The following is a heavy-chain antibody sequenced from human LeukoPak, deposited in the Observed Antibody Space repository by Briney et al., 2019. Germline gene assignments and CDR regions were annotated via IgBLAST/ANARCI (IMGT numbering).Heavy chain of an antibody. CDR2: IYYSGST. V-gene: IGHV4-39*07. CDR1: GGSISSSSYY. D-gene: IGHD5-24*01. Sequence: SETLSLTCTVSGGSISSSSYYWGWIRQPPGKGLEWIGSIYYSGSTYYNPSLKSRVTISVDTTKNQFSLKLSSVTAADTAVYYCARYVETPRWLQVDWYFDLWGRGTLVTVSS. CDR3: ARYVETPRWLQVDWYFDL. J-gene: IGHJ2*01.